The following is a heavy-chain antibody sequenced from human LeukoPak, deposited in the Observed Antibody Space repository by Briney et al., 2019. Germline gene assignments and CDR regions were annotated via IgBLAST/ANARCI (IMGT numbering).Heavy chain of an antibody. CDR3: ALYYYDSSGYPIFDY. CDR1: GGSFSRYY. D-gene: IGHD3-22*01. V-gene: IGHV4-4*09. CDR2: IFHDGGT. Sequence: TETLSLTCAVSGGSFSRYYWSWIRQSPGKGLEWIGYIFHDGGTDHNPSLKSRVTISLDTSKNQFSLNLRSVTAADTAVYYCALYYYDSSGYPIFDYWGQGTLVTVSS. J-gene: IGHJ4*02.